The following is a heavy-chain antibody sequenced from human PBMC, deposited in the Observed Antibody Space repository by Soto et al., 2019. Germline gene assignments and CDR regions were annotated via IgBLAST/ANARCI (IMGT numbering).Heavy chain of an antibody. CDR3: ARQGFGPLHGLVDV. V-gene: IGHV4-59*08. CDR1: CGSISSYY. J-gene: IGHJ6*02. CDR2: VHHSWGS. Sequence: QVQLQESGPGLVKPSETLSLSCTVSCGSISSYYWSWFRQSPGKRMEWIGYVHHSWGSSYNPSLQSRVAISLDTPKSQFSLKVTSVTATDTAVYYGARQGFGPLHGLVDVWGQGTTVTVSS. D-gene: IGHD3-10*01.